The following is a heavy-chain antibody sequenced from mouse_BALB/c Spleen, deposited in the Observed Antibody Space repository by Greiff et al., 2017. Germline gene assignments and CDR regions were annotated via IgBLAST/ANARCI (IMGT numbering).Heavy chain of an antibody. CDR3: ARRDFEV. CDR2: ISSGGGST. V-gene: IGHV5-12-1*01. CDR1: GFAFSSYD. J-gene: IGHJ1*01. Sequence: EVKLMESGGGLVKPGGSLKLSCAASGFAFSSYDMSWVRQTPEKRLEWVAYISSGGGSTYYPDTVKGRFTISRDNAKNTLYLQMSSLKSEDTAMYYCARRDFEVWGAGTTVTVSS.